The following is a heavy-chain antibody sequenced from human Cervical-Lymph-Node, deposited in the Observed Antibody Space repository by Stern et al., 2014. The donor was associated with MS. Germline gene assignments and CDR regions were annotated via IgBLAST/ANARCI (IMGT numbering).Heavy chain of an antibody. V-gene: IGHV2-70*04. CDR2: IDWDDDK. J-gene: IGHJ4*02. Sequence: QITLKESGPALVKPTQTLTLTCTVSGFSLSSSGMRVSWIRQPPGKALEWLTRIDWDDDKFYSTSLKTRLTISKDTSKNQVVLTMTNMDPVDTATYYCARSTWTGYFDYWGQGTLVTVSS. CDR3: ARSTWTGYFDY. D-gene: IGHD1-1*01. CDR1: GFSLSSSGMR.